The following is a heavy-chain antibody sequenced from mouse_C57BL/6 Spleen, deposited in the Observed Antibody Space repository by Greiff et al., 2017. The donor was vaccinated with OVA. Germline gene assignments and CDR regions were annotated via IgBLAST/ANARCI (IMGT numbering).Heavy chain of an antibody. CDR3: ASERFSHYLYALAY. CDR1: GYAFSSSW. D-gene: IGHD2-12*01. Sequence: QVQLQQSGPELVKPGASVKISFKASGYAFSSSWMNWVKQRPGKGLEWIGRIYPGDGDTNYNGKFKGKATLTAAKSSSTAYMQLSSLTSEDAAVSVCASERFSHYLYALAYWGQGTSVTVSA. V-gene: IGHV1-82*01. J-gene: IGHJ4*01. CDR2: IYPGDGDT.